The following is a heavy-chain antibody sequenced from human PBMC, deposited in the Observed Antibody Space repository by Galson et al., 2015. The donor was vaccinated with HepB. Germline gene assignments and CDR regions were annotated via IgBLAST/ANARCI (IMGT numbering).Heavy chain of an antibody. D-gene: IGHD2-2*01. CDR1: GGTFSSYT. V-gene: IGHV1-69*02. Sequence: SCQASGGTFSSYTISWVRQAPGQGLEWMGRIIPILGIANYAQKFQGRVTITADKSTSTAYMELSSLRSEDTAVYYCAAGIVVRTSPYRDYWGQGTLVTVSS. J-gene: IGHJ4*02. CDR3: AAGIVVRTSPYRDY. CDR2: IIPILGIA.